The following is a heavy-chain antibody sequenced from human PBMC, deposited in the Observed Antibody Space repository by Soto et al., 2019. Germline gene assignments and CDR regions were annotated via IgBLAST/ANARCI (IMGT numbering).Heavy chain of an antibody. J-gene: IGHJ6*02. CDR1: GDSVSSNSAA. CDR2: TYYRSKWYN. D-gene: IGHD6-19*01. CDR3: ARIAVAGTDYYYYAMDV. V-gene: IGHV6-1*01. Sequence: SQTLSLTCAISGDSVSSNSAAWNWIRQSPSRGLEWLGRTYYRSKWYNDYAVSVKSRITINPDTSKNQFSLQLNSVTPEDTAVYYCARIAVAGTDYYYYAMDVWGHGTTVTVSS.